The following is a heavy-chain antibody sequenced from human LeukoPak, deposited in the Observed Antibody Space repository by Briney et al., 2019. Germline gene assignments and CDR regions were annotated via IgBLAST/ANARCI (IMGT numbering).Heavy chain of an antibody. D-gene: IGHD5-18*01. Sequence: GGSLRLSCAASGFTFSSSATSWVRQAPGKGLYWVSAISGSGTGTYYADSVKGRFTISRDNSKNTLYLQMNSLRAEDTAVYYCAKVRTAMVRDGFDIWGQGTMVTVSS. V-gene: IGHV3-23*01. CDR1: GFTFSSSA. J-gene: IGHJ3*02. CDR3: AKVRTAMVRDGFDI. CDR2: ISGSGTGT.